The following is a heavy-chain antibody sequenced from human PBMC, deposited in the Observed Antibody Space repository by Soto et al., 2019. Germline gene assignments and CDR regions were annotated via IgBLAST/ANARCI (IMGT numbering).Heavy chain of an antibody. Sequence: GGSLRLSCAASGFTFSSYAMHWVRQAPGKGLEWVAVISYDGSNKYYADSVKGRFTISRDNSKNTLYLQMNSLRADDTAVYYCARVRMVRATYDSFIISAQATMVTV. V-gene: IGHV3-30-3*01. CDR3: ARVRMVRATYDSFII. CDR2: ISYDGSNK. J-gene: IGHJ3*02. CDR1: GFTFSSYA. D-gene: IGHD3-10*01.